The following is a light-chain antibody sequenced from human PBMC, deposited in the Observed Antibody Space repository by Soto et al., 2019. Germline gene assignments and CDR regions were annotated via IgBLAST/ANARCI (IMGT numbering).Light chain of an antibody. CDR2: QVS. Sequence: DVVMTQSPLSLPVTLGQPASISCRSSQSLVYGDANSFCNWFHQRPGQPPRRLIYQVSNRDSGVPDRFSGSGSVTDFTLRISRVEAEDVGVYYCMQGSHRPPRYTFRQGTKLEIK. J-gene: IGKJ2*01. CDR3: MQGSHRPPRYT. V-gene: IGKV2-30*01. CDR1: QSLVYGDANSF.